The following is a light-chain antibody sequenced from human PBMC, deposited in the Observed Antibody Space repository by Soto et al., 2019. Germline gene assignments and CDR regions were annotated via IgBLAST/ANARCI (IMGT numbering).Light chain of an antibody. CDR2: GAS. J-gene: IGKJ3*01. CDR1: QSVGSN. CDR3: QQYNNWHFT. Sequence: IVMTQSPATLSVSPGERATLPCRASQSVGSNLAWYQQKPGQSPRLLIYGASTRATGIPARFSGSGSGTEFTLTISSLQSEDFAVYYCQQYNNWHFTFGPGTKVDIK. V-gene: IGKV3-15*01.